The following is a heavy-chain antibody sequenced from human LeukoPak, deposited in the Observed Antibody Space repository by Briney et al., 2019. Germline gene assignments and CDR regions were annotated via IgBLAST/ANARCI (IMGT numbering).Heavy chain of an antibody. CDR1: GDSISSSNYY. V-gene: IGHV4-39*07. CDR3: TRGAGWLIDY. CDR2: VYYSGST. J-gene: IGHJ4*02. D-gene: IGHD3-16*01. Sequence: SETLSLTCIVSGDSISSSNYYWGWIRQPPGKGLEWIGSVYYSGSTYYNPSLKSRVTISADTSKNQFSLKLNSLTTADTAVYYCTRGAGWLIDYWGQGILVTVSS.